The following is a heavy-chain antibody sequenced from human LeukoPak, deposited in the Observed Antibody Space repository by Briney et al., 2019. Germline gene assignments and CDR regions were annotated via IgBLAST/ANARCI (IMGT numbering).Heavy chain of an antibody. V-gene: IGHV3-7*01. J-gene: IGHJ5*02. Sequence: GGSLRLSCAASGFTISDYWMTWVRQAPGKGLEWVANIKQDASERTYVDSVKGRFTTSRDNAKNSIFLQMNSLRVEDMATYYCVRDGGTDWYDPWGQGTLVSVSS. CDR3: VRDGGTDWYDP. D-gene: IGHD3-16*01. CDR1: GFTISDYW. CDR2: IKQDASER.